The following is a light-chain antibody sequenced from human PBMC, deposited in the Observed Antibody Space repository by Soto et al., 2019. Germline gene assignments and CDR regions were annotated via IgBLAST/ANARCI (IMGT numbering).Light chain of an antibody. CDR2: GAS. V-gene: IGKV3-20*01. J-gene: IGKJ2*01. Sequence: EIVLTQSPGTLSLSPGERATLSCRASQSVSSSYVAWYQQTPGQAPRLLIYGASSRATGIPDRFSGSGSGTDFTLSISRLEPEDFAVYYCQQYDSSLYTFGQGTKLEIK. CDR1: QSVSSSY. CDR3: QQYDSSLYT.